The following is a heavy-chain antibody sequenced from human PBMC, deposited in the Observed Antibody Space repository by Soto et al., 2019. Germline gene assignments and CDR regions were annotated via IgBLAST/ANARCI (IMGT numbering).Heavy chain of an antibody. CDR1: GFTFSSYG. CDR3: AREVRGSSSWYPYSPSDTGFDP. V-gene: IGHV3-33*01. CDR2: IWYDGGNK. Sequence: PGGSLRLSCAASGFTFSSYGMHWVRQAPGKGLEWVAVIWYDGGNKYYADSVKGRFTISRDNSKNTLYLQMNSLRAEDTAVYYCAREVRGSSSWYPYSPSDTGFDPWGQGTLVTVSS. J-gene: IGHJ5*02. D-gene: IGHD6-13*01.